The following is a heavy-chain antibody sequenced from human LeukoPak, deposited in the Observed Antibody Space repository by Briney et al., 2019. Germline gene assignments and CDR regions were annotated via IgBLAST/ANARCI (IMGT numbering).Heavy chain of an antibody. CDR3: ARDRDSYNWFDY. CDR1: GYTFTGYY. Sequence: PGRSLRLSCAASGYTFTGYYMHWVRQAPGQGLEWMGWINPNSGGTNYAQKFQGRVTMTRDTSISTAYMELSRLRSDDTAVYYCARDRDSYNWFDYWGQGTLVTVSS. D-gene: IGHD5-24*01. J-gene: IGHJ4*02. V-gene: IGHV1-2*02. CDR2: INPNSGGT.